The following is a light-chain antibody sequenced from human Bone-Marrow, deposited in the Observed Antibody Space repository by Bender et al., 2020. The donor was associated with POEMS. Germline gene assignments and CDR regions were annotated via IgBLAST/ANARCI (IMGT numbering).Light chain of an antibody. CDR1: NNDVGLYNY. Sequence: QSALTQPASVSGSPGQSITISCTGTNNDVGLYNYVSWYQQHPGKAPKLMIYEVSLRPSGVPDRFSGSKSGNTASLTISGLQGEDEADYYCTSHTASNTWVFGGGTKLTVL. CDR2: EVS. J-gene: IGLJ3*02. CDR3: TSHTASNTWV. V-gene: IGLV2-14*01.